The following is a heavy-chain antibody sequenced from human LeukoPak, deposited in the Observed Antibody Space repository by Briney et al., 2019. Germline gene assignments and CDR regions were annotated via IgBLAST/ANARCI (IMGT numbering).Heavy chain of an antibody. CDR1: GFTFSSYA. Sequence: PGGSLRLSCAASGFTFSSYAMSWVRQAPGKGLEWVSAISGSGGSTYYADSVKGRFTISRDNSKNTLYLQMNSLRAEDTAVYYCAKDLVSYCSSTSCYGMDVWGQGTTVTVSS. V-gene: IGHV3-23*01. J-gene: IGHJ6*02. CDR2: ISGSGGST. CDR3: AKDLVSYCSSTSCYGMDV. D-gene: IGHD2-2*01.